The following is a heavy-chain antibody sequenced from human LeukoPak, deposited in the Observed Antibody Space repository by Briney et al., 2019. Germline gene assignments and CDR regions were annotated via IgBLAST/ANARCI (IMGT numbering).Heavy chain of an antibody. D-gene: IGHD3-9*01. CDR3: ARWGHYDILTGYSYYFDY. J-gene: IGHJ4*02. Sequence: GGSLRLSCAASGFTFSSYGMHWVRQAPGKGLEWVAVIWCDGSNEYYADSVKGRFTISRDNSKNTLYLQMNSLRAEDTAVYYCARWGHYDILTGYSYYFDYWGQGTLVTVSS. V-gene: IGHV3-33*01. CDR1: GFTFSSYG. CDR2: IWCDGSNE.